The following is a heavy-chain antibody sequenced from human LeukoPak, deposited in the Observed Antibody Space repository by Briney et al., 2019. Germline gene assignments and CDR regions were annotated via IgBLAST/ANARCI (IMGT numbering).Heavy chain of an antibody. CDR2: INPNSGGT. J-gene: IGHJ5*02. D-gene: IGHD6-25*01. V-gene: IGHV1-2*06. Sequence: ASVKVSCKASGYTFTGYYMHWVRQAPGQGLEWMGRINPNSGGTNYAQKFQGRVTMTRDTSISTAYMELSRLRSDDTAVYYCARERSERPNPNWSDPWGQGTLVTVSS. CDR3: ARERSERPNPNWSDP. CDR1: GYTFTGYY.